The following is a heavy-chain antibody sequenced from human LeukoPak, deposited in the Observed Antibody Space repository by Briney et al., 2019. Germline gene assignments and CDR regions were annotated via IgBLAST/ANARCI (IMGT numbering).Heavy chain of an antibody. D-gene: IGHD3-16*01. CDR3: ARDQGGERWFDP. Sequence: GGSLRLSCAASGFTFGSYAMNWVRQAPGKGLQWVSSISSGSSFIYYADSVKGRFTISRDNAKNSLYLQMNSLRAEDTAIYYSARDQGGERWFDPWGQGTQVTVSS. V-gene: IGHV3-21*01. J-gene: IGHJ5*02. CDR2: ISSGSSFI. CDR1: GFTFGSYA.